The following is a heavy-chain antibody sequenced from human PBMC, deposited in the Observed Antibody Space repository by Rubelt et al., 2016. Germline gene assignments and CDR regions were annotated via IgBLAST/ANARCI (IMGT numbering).Heavy chain of an antibody. CDR2: INHSGST. D-gene: IGHD1-26*01. CDR3: ARHGQVQSGDALDI. V-gene: IGHV4-34*01. CDR1: GGSFSGYY. J-gene: IGHJ3*02. Sequence: QVQLQQWGAGLLKPSETLSLTCAVYGGSFSGYYWSWIRQPPGKGLEWIGEINHSGSTNYNPSLKSRVTISVDTSKNQFSLKLSSVTAADTAVYYCARHGQVQSGDALDIWGQGTMVTVSS.